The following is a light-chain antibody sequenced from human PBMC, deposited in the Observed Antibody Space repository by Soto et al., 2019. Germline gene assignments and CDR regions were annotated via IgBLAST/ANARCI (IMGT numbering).Light chain of an antibody. Sequence: EIVMTQSPATLSVSPGERATLSCRASQSVSSNLAWYQQKPGQAPRLLIYGASTRATGIPARFSGSGSGTEFTLTISSLPSEDFAVYYCQQYNNWPLTFGQGTKVEI. CDR1: QSVSSN. CDR2: GAS. V-gene: IGKV3-15*01. J-gene: IGKJ1*01. CDR3: QQYNNWPLT.